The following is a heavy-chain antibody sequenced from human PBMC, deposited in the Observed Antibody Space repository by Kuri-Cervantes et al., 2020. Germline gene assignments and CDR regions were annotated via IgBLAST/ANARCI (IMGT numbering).Heavy chain of an antibody. CDR2: IRSKAYGGTT. Sequence: GGSLRLSCAASGFTFGDYAMSWVRQAPGKGLEWVGFIRSKAYGGTTEYAASVKGRFTISRDDSKSIAYPQMNSLKTEDTAVYYCTRDDRLSYYYMDVWGKGTTVTVSS. V-gene: IGHV3-49*04. CDR1: GFTFGDYA. CDR3: TRDDRLSYYYMDV. J-gene: IGHJ6*03.